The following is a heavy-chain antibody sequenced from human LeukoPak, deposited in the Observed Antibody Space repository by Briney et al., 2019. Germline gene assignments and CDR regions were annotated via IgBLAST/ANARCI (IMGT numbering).Heavy chain of an antibody. V-gene: IGHV3-7*04. J-gene: IGHJ4*02. D-gene: IGHD5-18*01. CDR3: ARGRTWIQPTSIQG. CDR2: IKQDGSEK. Sequence: GGSLRLSCAASGFTLSSYWMTWVRQAPGKGLEWVANIKQDGSEKYYVDSVKGRFTISRDNAKNSLYLQMNSLRAEDTAVYYCARGRTWIQPTSIQGGGQGTLVTVSS. CDR1: GFTLSSYW.